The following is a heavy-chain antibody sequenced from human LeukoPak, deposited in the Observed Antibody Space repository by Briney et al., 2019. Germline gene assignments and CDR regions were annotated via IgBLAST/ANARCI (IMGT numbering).Heavy chain of an antibody. Sequence: GGSLRLSCAASGFTFDDYTMSWVRQAPGKGLEWVALISWDGDNTYCADSVKGRFTISRDNSKNSLYLQMNSLRTEDTALYYCAKGNSIAVSAFFDYWGQGTLVTVSS. V-gene: IGHV3-43*01. D-gene: IGHD6-19*01. CDR1: GFTFDDYT. CDR2: ISWDGDNT. CDR3: AKGNSIAVSAFFDY. J-gene: IGHJ4*02.